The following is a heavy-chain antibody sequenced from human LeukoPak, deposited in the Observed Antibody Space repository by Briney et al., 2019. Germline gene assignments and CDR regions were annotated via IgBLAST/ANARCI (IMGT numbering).Heavy chain of an antibody. CDR2: ISSNGGGT. CDR3: ARGVPAALDY. V-gene: IGHV3-64*01. J-gene: IGHJ4*02. CDR1: GFTFSSYA. D-gene: IGHD2-2*01. Sequence: PGGSLRLSCAASGFTFSSYAMHWVRQAPGKGLEYVSAISSNGGGTYYANSVKGRFTISRDNSKNTLYLQMGSLRAEDMAVYYCARGVPAALDYWGQGTLVTVSS.